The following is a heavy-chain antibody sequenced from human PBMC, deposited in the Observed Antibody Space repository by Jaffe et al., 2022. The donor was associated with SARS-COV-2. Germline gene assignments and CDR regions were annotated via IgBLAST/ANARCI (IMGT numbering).Heavy chain of an antibody. CDR1: GFSLSNARMG. V-gene: IGHV2-26*01. Sequence: QVTLKESGPVLVKPTETLTLTCTVSGFSLSNARMGVSWIRQPPGKALEWLAHIFSNDEKSYSTSLKSRLTISKDTSKSQVVLTMTNMDPVDTATYYCARISSSVASYYYYYGMDVWGQGTTVTVSS. J-gene: IGHJ6*02. D-gene: IGHD6-6*01. CDR2: IFSNDEK. CDR3: ARISSSVASYYYYYGMDV.